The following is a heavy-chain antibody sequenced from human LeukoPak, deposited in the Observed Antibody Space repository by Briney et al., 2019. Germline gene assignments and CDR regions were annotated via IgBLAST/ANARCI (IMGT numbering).Heavy chain of an antibody. D-gene: IGHD3-10*01. V-gene: IGHV4-39*07. CDR2: FYYSGST. Sequence: PSETLSLTCTVSGGSISSSIYYWGWIRQPPGKGLEWIGSFYYSGSTYYNPSLKSRVTISVDTSNHHFSLKLSSVTAADTAVYYCARASSSYYGSGSLPAIYFDYWGQGTLVTVSS. J-gene: IGHJ4*02. CDR3: ARASSSYYGSGSLPAIYFDY. CDR1: GGSISSSIYY.